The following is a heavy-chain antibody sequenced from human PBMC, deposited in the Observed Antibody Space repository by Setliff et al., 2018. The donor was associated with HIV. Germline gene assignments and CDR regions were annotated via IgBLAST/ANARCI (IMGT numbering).Heavy chain of an antibody. CDR2: LYNNGVT. Sequence: SETLSLTCTVSGVSITSNSYYWGWIRQPPGKGLEWIGSLYNNGVTYYNPSLRSRVTIFVDMSKNQFSLKLTSVTAADTAMYYCANAPYPRGAFDVWGQGTVGTV. J-gene: IGHJ3*01. D-gene: IGHD3-10*01. CDR1: GVSITSNSYY. CDR3: ANAPYPRGAFDV. V-gene: IGHV4-39*01.